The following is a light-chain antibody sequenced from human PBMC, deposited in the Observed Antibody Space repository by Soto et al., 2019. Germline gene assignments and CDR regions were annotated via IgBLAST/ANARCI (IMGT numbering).Light chain of an antibody. Sequence: EIVLTQSPGTLSSSPGERATLSCRASQSVSSSYLAWYQQKPGQAPRLLIYGASSRATGVPDRFSGSGSGTDFTLTISKLEPEDFAVYYCQQYGSSHSFTFGPGTKLDIK. CDR3: QQYGSSHSFT. V-gene: IGKV3-20*01. CDR1: QSVSSSY. J-gene: IGKJ3*01. CDR2: GAS.